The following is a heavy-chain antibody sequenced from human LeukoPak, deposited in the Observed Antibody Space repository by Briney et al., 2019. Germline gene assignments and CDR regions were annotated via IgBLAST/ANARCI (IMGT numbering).Heavy chain of an antibody. V-gene: IGHV3-21*01. J-gene: IGHJ6*02. CDR3: AREGPSHYYYYGMDV. D-gene: IGHD2-2*01. CDR2: ISSSSSYI. CDR1: GFTFSSYS. Sequence: PGGSLRLSCAASGFTFSSYSMNWVRQAPGKGPEWVSSISSSSSYIYYADSVKGRFTISRDNAKNSLYLQMNSLRAEDTAVYYCAREGPSHYYYYGMDVWGQGTTVTVSS.